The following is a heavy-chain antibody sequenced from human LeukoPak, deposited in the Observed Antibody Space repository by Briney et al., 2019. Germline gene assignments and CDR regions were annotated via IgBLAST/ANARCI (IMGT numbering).Heavy chain of an antibody. D-gene: IGHD6-13*01. CDR3: ARAYSSSWHFDY. CDR2: IDPSDSYT. Sequence: GESLKISCKGSGYSFTSYWINWVRQMPGKGLEWMGRIDPSDSYTNYSPSFQGHVTNSADKSISTAYLQWSSLKASDPAMYYCARAYSSSWHFDYWGQGTLVTVSS. J-gene: IGHJ4*02. V-gene: IGHV5-10-1*01. CDR1: GYSFTSYW.